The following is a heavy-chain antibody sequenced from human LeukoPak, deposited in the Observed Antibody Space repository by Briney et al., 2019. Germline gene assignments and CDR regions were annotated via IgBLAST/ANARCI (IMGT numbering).Heavy chain of an antibody. Sequence: GGSLRLSCAASGFTFSSYAMSWVRQAPGKGLEWVSAISGSGGSTYYADSVKGHFTISRDNSKNTLYLQMNSLRAEDTAVYYCAKGPKATVTPYYFDYWGQGTLVTVSS. V-gene: IGHV3-23*01. J-gene: IGHJ4*02. CDR1: GFTFSSYA. CDR3: AKGPKATVTPYYFDY. D-gene: IGHD4-17*01. CDR2: ISGSGGST.